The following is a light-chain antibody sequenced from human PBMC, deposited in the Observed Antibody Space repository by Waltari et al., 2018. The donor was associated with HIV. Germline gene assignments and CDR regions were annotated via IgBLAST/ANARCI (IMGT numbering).Light chain of an antibody. V-gene: IGKV1-5*03. CDR2: KAS. Sequence: DIQMTQSPSTLSASVEDRVTITCRASQSISSWLAWDQQKPGKAPKLLIYKASSLESGVPSRFSGSGSGTELTLPISSLPPDDFATYYCQQYNSYSTWTFGQGTKVET. CDR3: QQYNSYSTWT. J-gene: IGKJ1*01. CDR1: QSISSW.